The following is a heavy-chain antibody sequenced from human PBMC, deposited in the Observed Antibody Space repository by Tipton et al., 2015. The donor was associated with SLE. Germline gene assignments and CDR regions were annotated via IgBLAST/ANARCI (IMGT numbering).Heavy chain of an antibody. Sequence: TLSLTCTVSGGSIRSSRHFWGWIRQPPGKGLEWIGVLYYSGITNYNPSLQSRVTLSVDMSKNQFSLRLSSVTAADTGVYYCVKSVVVVSPRDYYYYMDVWGKGTTVTVSS. CDR1: GGSIRSSRHF. V-gene: IGHV4-61*05. CDR3: VKSVVVVSPRDYYYYMDV. D-gene: IGHD2-15*01. J-gene: IGHJ6*03. CDR2: LYYSGIT.